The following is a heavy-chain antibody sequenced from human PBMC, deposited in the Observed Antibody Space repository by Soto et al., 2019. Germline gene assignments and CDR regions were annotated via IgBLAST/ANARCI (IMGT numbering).Heavy chain of an antibody. D-gene: IGHD2-15*01. Sequence: EVQLLESGGGLVQPGGSLRLSCAASGFTFSSYAMSWVRQAPGKGLEWVSAISGSGGSTYYADSVKGRFTISRDNSKNTLYLQRNSLRAEDTAVYYCAKTRSGYCSGGSCYGYYYYGMDVWGQGTTVTVSS. CDR3: AKTRSGYCSGGSCYGYYYYGMDV. J-gene: IGHJ6*02. CDR2: ISGSGGST. V-gene: IGHV3-23*01. CDR1: GFTFSSYA.